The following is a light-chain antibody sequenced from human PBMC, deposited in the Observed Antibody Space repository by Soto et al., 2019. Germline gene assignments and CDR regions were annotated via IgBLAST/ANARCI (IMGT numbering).Light chain of an antibody. CDR3: QAYDYSLTAFV. V-gene: IGLV1-40*01. CDR1: NTNLGAGYD. Sequence: QSVLTQPPSVSGFPGQWVTISCTGNNTNLGAGYDVHWYQQLPGEAPKLVVFGNTNRPSGVSERFSGSKSGTTASLAITGLQAEDEADYYCQAYDYSLTAFVFGGGTKLTVL. J-gene: IGLJ2*01. CDR2: GNT.